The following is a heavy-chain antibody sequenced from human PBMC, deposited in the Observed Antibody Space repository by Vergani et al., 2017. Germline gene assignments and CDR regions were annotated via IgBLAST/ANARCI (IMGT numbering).Heavy chain of an antibody. V-gene: IGHV1-2*02. Sequence: QVQLVQSGAEVKKPGASVKVSCKASGYTFTGYYMHWVRQAPGQGLEWMGWINPNSGGTNYAQQFQGRVTMTRDTSISTAYMELSRLRSDDTAVYYCARGVKYSSGWFFDYWGQGTLVTVSS. CDR1: GYTFTGYY. CDR3: ARGVKYSSGWFFDY. D-gene: IGHD6-19*01. CDR2: INPNSGGT. J-gene: IGHJ4*02.